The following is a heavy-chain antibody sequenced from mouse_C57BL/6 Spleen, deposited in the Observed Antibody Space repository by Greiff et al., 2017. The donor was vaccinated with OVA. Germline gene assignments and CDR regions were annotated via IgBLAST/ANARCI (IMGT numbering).Heavy chain of an antibody. CDR3: ARRLGPAMDY. V-gene: IGHV3-6*01. CDR2: ISYDGSN. J-gene: IGHJ4*01. CDR1: GYSITSGYY. Sequence: EVKLMESGPGLVKPSQSLSLTCSVTGYSITSGYYWNWIRQFPGNKLEWMGYISYDGSNNYNPSLKNRISITRDTSKNQFFLKLNSVTTEDTATYYCARRLGPAMDYWGQGTSVTVSS. D-gene: IGHD4-1*01.